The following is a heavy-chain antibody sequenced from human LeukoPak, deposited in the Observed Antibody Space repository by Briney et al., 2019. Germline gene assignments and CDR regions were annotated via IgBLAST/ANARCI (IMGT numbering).Heavy chain of an antibody. CDR1: GYTFTSYA. V-gene: IGHV1-3*01. CDR2: INAGNGNT. D-gene: IGHD6-13*01. CDR3: ARVVAAAGYGWFDP. Sequence: ASVKVSCKASGYTFTSYAMHWVRQAPGQRLEWMGWINAGNGNTKYSQKFQGRVTITRDTSASTAYMELSSLRFEDTAVYYCARVVAAAGYGWFDPWGQGTLVTVSS. J-gene: IGHJ5*02.